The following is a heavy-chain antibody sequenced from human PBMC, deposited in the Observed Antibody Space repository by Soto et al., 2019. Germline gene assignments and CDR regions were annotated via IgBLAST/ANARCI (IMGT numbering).Heavy chain of an antibody. CDR1: GYTFTGYY. CDR2: INPNSGGT. CDR3: ARDRVYDILTGYHHYGMDV. J-gene: IGHJ6*02. D-gene: IGHD3-9*01. Sequence: ASVKVSCKASGYTFTGYYMHWVRQAPGQGLEWMGWINPNSGGTNYAQEFQGWVTMTRDTSISTAYMELSRLRSDDTAVYYCARDRVYDILTGYHHYGMDVWGQGTTVTVSS. V-gene: IGHV1-2*04.